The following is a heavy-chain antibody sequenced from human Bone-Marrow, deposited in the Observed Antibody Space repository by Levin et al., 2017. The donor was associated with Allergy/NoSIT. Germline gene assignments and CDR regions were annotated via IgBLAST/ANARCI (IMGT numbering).Heavy chain of an antibody. Sequence: TGESLKISCAASGFTFNSYALSWVRQAPGKGLEWVSAISGSGSSTYYADSVKGRFTISRDNSKTTLYLQMHSLRAEDTAVYYCAKGTGWVAGAGDLSWGQGTLVTVAS. J-gene: IGHJ4*02. D-gene: IGHD1-26*01. CDR1: GFTFNSYA. V-gene: IGHV3-23*01. CDR2: ISGSGSST. CDR3: AKGTGWVAGAGDLS.